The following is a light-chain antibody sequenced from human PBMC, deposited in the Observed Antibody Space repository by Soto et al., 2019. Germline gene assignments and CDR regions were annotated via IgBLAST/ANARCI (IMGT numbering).Light chain of an antibody. CDR3: ATWDDSRISSV. CDR2: MND. CDR1: TYNIGINF. J-gene: IGLJ3*02. Sequence: QSVLTQPPSASGAPGQRVTISCSGSTYNIGINFVYWYQQLPGTAPKLLMSMNDQRPSGVLDRFSCSKSGTSASLAISGLRYADEAAYNCATWDDSRISSVFGGGTKLTVL. V-gene: IGLV1-47*01.